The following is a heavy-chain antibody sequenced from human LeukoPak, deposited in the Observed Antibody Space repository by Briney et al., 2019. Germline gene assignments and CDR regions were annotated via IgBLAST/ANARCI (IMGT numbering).Heavy chain of an antibody. CDR2: INSNNGAT. CDR1: GYTFTGYY. Sequence: GASVKVSCKASGYTFTGYYLHWVRQAPGQGLEWMGWINSNNGATTYAQKFQGRVTVTRDTSISTAYMELSSLKSDDTAVYYCARGGNPTLGYWGQGTLVTVSS. J-gene: IGHJ4*02. CDR3: ARGGNPTLGY. D-gene: IGHD4-23*01. V-gene: IGHV1-2*02.